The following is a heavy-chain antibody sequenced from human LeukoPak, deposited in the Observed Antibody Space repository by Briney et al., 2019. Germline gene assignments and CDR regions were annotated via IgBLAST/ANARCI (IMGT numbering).Heavy chain of an antibody. J-gene: IGHJ4*02. CDR2: INPNSGGT. CDR3: ARSVYYYDSSGPNY. D-gene: IGHD3-22*01. V-gene: IGHV1-2*06. CDR1: GYTFTGYY. Sequence: ASVKLSCNASGYTFTGYYMHWVRQAPGQGLEWMGRINPNSGGTNYAQNFHGSVTITRDTSISTAYMELSRLTSDDTAVYYLARSVYYYDSSGPNYWGQGTLVTVSS.